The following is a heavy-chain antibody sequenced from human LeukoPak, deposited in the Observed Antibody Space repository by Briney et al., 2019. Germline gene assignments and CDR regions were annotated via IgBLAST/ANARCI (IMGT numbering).Heavy chain of an antibody. Sequence: PSETLSLTCTVSGGSISSHYWSWIRQPPGKGLEWIGYIYYSGSTNYNPSLKSRVTISVDTSKNQFSLKLSSVTAADTAVYYCARRYCSSTRCYVDFWGQGTLVSVSS. V-gene: IGHV4-59*11. CDR2: IYYSGST. CDR3: ARRYCSSTRCYVDF. CDR1: GGSISSHY. D-gene: IGHD2-2*01. J-gene: IGHJ4*02.